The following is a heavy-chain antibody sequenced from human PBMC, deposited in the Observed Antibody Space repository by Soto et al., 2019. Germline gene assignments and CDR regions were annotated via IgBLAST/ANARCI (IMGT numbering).Heavy chain of an antibody. CDR3: ARGAAVRPKFSDWYDP. V-gene: IGHV4-59*01. Sequence: SETLSLTCTVSGGSISSYYWSWIRQPPGKGLEWIGYIYYSGSTNYNPSLKSRVTISVDTSKNQFSLKLSSVTAADTAVYYCARGAAVRPKFSDWYDPWGQGTLVTVSS. CDR1: GGSISSYY. D-gene: IGHD6-13*01. CDR2: IYYSGST. J-gene: IGHJ5*02.